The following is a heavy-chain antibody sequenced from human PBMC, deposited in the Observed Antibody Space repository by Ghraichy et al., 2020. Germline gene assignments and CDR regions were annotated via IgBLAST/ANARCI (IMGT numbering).Heavy chain of an antibody. CDR3: ARPATTTASYFQH. D-gene: IGHD4-11*01. CDR1: GGSISSSSFY. J-gene: IGHJ1*01. V-gene: IGHV4-39*01. Sequence: SETLSLTCTVSGGSISSSSFYWGWIRQPPGKGLEWIGSIYYSGSTRYNPSLKSRVTISVDTSKNQFSLKLSSVTAAGTAVYYCARPATTTASYFQHWGQGTLVIVSS. CDR2: IYYSGST.